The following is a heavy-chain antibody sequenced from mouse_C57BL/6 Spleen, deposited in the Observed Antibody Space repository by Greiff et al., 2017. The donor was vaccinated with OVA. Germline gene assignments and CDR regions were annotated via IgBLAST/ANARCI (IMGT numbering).Heavy chain of an antibody. D-gene: IGHD2-4*01. Sequence: DVKLQESGPGLVKPSQSLSLTCSVTGYSITSGYYWNWIRQFPGNNLEWMGYISYDGSNNYNPSLKNRISITRDTSKNQFFLKLNSVTTEDTATYYCAKDDYDWYFDVWGTGTTVTVSS. J-gene: IGHJ1*03. V-gene: IGHV3-6*01. CDR2: ISYDGSN. CDR3: AKDDYDWYFDV. CDR1: GYSITSGYY.